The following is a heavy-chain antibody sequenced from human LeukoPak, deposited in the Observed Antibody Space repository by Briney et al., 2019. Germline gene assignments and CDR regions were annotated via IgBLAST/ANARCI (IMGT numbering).Heavy chain of an antibody. D-gene: IGHD2-15*01. CDR1: GGSFSDYY. V-gene: IGHV4-34*01. CDR3: ARGGGSFLDY. CDR2: INHSGST. Sequence: SETLSLTCAVYGGSFSDYYWNWIRQPPGKGLEWIGEINHSGSTNYNPSLKSRVTISVDTSKNQFSLKLSSVTAADTAVYYCARGGGSFLDYWGQGALVTVSS. J-gene: IGHJ4*02.